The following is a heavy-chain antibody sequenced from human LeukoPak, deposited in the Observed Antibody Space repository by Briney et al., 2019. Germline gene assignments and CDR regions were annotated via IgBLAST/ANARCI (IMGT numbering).Heavy chain of an antibody. CDR2: ISGSGGST. Sequence: GGSLRLSCAASGFTFSSYAMSWVRQAPGKGLEWVSVISGSGGSTYYADSVKGRFTISRDNSKNTLYLQMNSLRAEDTALYYCARDLRGSGSYYFDPWGQGTLVTVSS. J-gene: IGHJ5*02. V-gene: IGHV3-23*01. CDR1: GFTFSSYA. D-gene: IGHD3-10*01. CDR3: ARDLRGSGSYYFDP.